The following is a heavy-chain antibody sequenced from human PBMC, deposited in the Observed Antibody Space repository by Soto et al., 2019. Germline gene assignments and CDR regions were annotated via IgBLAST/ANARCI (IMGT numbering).Heavy chain of an antibody. CDR3: ARVGATVVTTPLWD. CDR1: GGTFSSYA. J-gene: IGHJ4*02. V-gene: IGHV1-69*12. CDR2: IIPIFGTA. D-gene: IGHD1-26*01. Sequence: QVQLVQSGAEVKKPGSSVKVSCKASGGTFSSYAISWVRQAPGQGLERMGGIIPIFGTANYAQKFQGRVTITADEPTSTAYMELSSLRAEVTAGYYCARVGATVVTTPLWDWGQGTLVTVSS.